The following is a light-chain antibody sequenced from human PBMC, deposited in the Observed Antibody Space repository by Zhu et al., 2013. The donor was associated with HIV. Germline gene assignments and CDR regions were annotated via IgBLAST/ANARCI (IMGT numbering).Light chain of an antibody. CDR3: QRYNVAPYT. CDR2: GTS. V-gene: IGKV1-27*01. Sequence: IQMTQSPSSLSAALGERVTMTCRASQAIDNSLAWYRQRPGEVPKLLIYGTSTLSSGVPSRFVATGSGTEFTLTISSLQAEDIATYFCQRYNVAPYTFGPGTKV. CDR1: QAIDNS. J-gene: IGKJ2*01.